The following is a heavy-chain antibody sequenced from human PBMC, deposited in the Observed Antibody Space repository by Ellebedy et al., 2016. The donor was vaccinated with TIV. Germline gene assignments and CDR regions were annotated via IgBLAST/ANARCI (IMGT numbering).Heavy chain of an antibody. Sequence: GESLKISCAASGFTFSSYSMNWVRQAPGKGLEWVAFVRYDGSIEKYADSVKGRFTISRDNSKNTLYLQMNTLRLDDTAVYYCAKEGNGDVWGQGTTVTVSS. D-gene: IGHD2-8*01. CDR2: VRYDGSIE. J-gene: IGHJ6*02. CDR1: GFTFSSYS. CDR3: AKEGNGDV. V-gene: IGHV3-30*02.